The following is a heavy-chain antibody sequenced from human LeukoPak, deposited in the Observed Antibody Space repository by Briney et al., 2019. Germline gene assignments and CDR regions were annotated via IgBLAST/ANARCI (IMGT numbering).Heavy chain of an antibody. Sequence: GASVKVSCKASGGTFDNSAINWVRQAPGQGLEWMGWISAYNGNTNYAQKLQGRVTMTRDTSTSTAYMELRSLKSDDTAVYYCARGGDIVVVPGAKIYAFDIWGQGTMVTVSS. CDR2: ISAYNGNT. V-gene: IGHV1-18*01. CDR3: ARGGDIVVVPGAKIYAFDI. D-gene: IGHD2-2*01. J-gene: IGHJ3*02. CDR1: GGTFDNSA.